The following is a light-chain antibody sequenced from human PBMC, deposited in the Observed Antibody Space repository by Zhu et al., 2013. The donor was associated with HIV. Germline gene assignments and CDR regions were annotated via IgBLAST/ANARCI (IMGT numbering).Light chain of an antibody. Sequence: DIVLTQSPATLSVSPGERVSLSCRASQSVSGNLAWYQRRPGQAPRLLIFGASTRAAGIPARFSGSGSETDFTLTINSLQSEDFATYYCQQYGSSPLTFGGGTTVEIK. CDR3: QQYGSSPLT. CDR2: GAS. CDR1: QSVSGN. V-gene: IGKV3-15*01. J-gene: IGKJ4*01.